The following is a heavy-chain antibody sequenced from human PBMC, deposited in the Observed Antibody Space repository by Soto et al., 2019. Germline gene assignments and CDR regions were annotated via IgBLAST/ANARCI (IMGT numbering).Heavy chain of an antibody. J-gene: IGHJ5*02. CDR1: GGTFSSYA. Sequence: SVKVSCKASGGTFSSYAISWVRQAPGQGLEWMGGIIPIFGTANYAQKFQGRVTITADESTSTAYMELSSLRSEDTAVYYCASGAPRSLRRYCSGGSCYRVMDWFDPWGQGTLVTVSS. CDR3: ASGAPRSLRRYCSGGSCYRVMDWFDP. V-gene: IGHV1-69*13. D-gene: IGHD2-15*01. CDR2: IIPIFGTA.